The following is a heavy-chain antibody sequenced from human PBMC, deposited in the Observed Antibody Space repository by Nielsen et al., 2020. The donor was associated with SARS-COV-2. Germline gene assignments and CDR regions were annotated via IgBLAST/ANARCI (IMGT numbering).Heavy chain of an antibody. Sequence: GESLKISCAASGFTFSSYGMHWVRQAPGKGLEWVAVISYDGSNKYYADSVKGRFTISRDNSKNTLYLQMNSLRAEDTAVYYCCGGELKDIWGQGTMVTVSS. CDR2: ISYDGSNK. J-gene: IGHJ3*02. V-gene: IGHV3-30*03. CDR3: CGGELKDI. CDR1: GFTFSSYG. D-gene: IGHD2-21*01.